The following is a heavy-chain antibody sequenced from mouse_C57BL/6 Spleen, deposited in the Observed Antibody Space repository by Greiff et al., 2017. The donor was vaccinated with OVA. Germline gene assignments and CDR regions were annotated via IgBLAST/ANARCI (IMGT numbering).Heavy chain of an antibody. J-gene: IGHJ1*03. CDR3: AKGDYYGSSYGYFDV. V-gene: IGHV2-5*01. D-gene: IGHD1-1*01. Sequence: VKLMESGPGLVQPSQSLSITCTVSGFSLTSYGVHWVRQSPGKGLEWLGVIWRGGSTDYNAAFMSRLSITKDNSKSQVFFKMNSLQADDTAIYYCAKGDYYGSSYGYFDVWGTGTTVTVSS. CDR1: GFSLTSYG. CDR2: IWRGGST.